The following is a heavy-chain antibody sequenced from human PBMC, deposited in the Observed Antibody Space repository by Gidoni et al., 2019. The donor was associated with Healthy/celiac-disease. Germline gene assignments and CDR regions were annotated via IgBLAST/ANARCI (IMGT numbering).Heavy chain of an antibody. CDR2: ISSSSSYI. D-gene: IGHD3-10*01. J-gene: IGHJ5*02. Sequence: EVQLVESGGGLLKPGGSLSLSCPAPGFTFSSYSMNWVRQAPGKGLEWVSSISSSSSYIYYADSGKGRFTSSRDNAKNSLYLQMNSLRAEDTAVYYCAGGGSGSYYNVGWFDPWGQGTLVTVSS. V-gene: IGHV3-21*01. CDR1: GFTFSSYS. CDR3: AGGGSGSYYNVGWFDP.